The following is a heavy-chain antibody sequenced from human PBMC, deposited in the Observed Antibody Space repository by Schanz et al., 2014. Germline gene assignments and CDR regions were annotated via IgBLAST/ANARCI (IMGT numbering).Heavy chain of an antibody. CDR2: ISYDGSDK. J-gene: IGHJ4*02. Sequence: VQLVESGGGLVKSGGSLRLSCAASGFTFSSYGMHWVRQAPGKGLEWVGVISYDGSDKYYPDSVKGRFTISRDNSRNTLFLQMNSLRTEDTAVYHCAKERDTSGWNHGDYWGQGTLVTVSS. D-gene: IGHD6-19*01. V-gene: IGHV3-30*18. CDR3: AKERDTSGWNHGDY. CDR1: GFTFSSYG.